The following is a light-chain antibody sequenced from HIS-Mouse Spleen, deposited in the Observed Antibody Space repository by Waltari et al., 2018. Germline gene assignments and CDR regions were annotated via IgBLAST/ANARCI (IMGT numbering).Light chain of an antibody. CDR2: AAS. CDR1: QGISSY. Sequence: DIQLTQSPSCLSAPVRDRVTITCRASQGISSYLAWYQQKPGKAPKLLIYAASTLQSGVPSRFSGSGSGTEFTLTISSLQPEDFATYYCQQLNSYPPTFGQGSKVEIK. V-gene: IGKV1-9*01. J-gene: IGKJ1*01. CDR3: QQLNSYPPT.